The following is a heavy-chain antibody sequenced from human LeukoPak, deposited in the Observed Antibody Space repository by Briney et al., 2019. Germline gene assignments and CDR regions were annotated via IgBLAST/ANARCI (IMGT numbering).Heavy chain of an antibody. CDR1: GYTFTSYA. CDR2: INAGNGNT. CDR3: ARVATRYYYGSGSSYYGMDV. J-gene: IGHJ6*02. V-gene: IGHV1-3*01. Sequence: ASVKVSCKASGYTFTSYAMHWVRQAPGQRLERMGWINAGNGNTKYSQKFQGRVTITRDTSASTAYMELSSLRSEDTAVYYCARVATRYYYGSGSSYYGMDVWGQGTTVTVSS. D-gene: IGHD3-10*01.